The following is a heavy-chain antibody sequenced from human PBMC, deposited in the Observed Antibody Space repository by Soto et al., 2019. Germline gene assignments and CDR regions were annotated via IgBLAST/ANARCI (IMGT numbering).Heavy chain of an antibody. D-gene: IGHD1-26*01. Sequence: SETLSLTCVVSNFSISSGYYWGWIRQSPGKGLEWIASIYRSGTTSYNPSLKSRVTISVDPSKNQFSLMLTAVTAADTAVYYCARTHSGSYYSVFDYWGRGSLVTVSS. CDR3: ARTHSGSYYSVFDY. J-gene: IGHJ4*02. V-gene: IGHV4-38-2*01. CDR1: NFSISSGYY. CDR2: IYRSGTT.